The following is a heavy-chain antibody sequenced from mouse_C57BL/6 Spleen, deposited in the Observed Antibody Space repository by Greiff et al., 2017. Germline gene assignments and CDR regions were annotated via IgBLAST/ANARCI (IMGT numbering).Heavy chain of an antibody. CDR1: GYTFTSYW. D-gene: IGHD2-3*01. CDR2: IHPNSGST. J-gene: IGHJ4*01. CDR3: ARYDGYYAMDY. Sequence: QVQLKESGAELVKPGASVKLSCKASGYTFTSYWMHWVKQRPGQGLEWIGMIHPNSGSTNYNEKFKSKATLTVDKSSSTAYMQLSSLTSEDSAVYYCARYDGYYAMDYWGQGTSVTVSS. V-gene: IGHV1-64*01.